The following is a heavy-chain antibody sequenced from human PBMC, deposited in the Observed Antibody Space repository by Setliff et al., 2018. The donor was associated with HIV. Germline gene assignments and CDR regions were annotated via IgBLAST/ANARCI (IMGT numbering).Heavy chain of an antibody. Sequence: SETLSLTCSVSGAIISRSTHHWAWIRQPPGKGLEWIGALSSNGNTYFNPTLKSRVTLSIDSSKNLFSLKLNSLTAADTAVYFCAAQDLDLVKYYYMDYWGPGALVTVSS. CDR2: LSSNGNT. V-gene: IGHV4-39*07. CDR3: AAQDLDLVKYYYMDY. D-gene: IGHD2-21*01. CDR1: GAIISRSTHH. J-gene: IGHJ4*02.